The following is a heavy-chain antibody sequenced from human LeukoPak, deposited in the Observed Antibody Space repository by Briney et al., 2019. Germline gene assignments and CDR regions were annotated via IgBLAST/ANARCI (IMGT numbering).Heavy chain of an antibody. CDR2: IYHSGST. CDR3: ARRYSGYDHVDY. J-gene: IGHJ4*02. V-gene: IGHV4-39*01. Sequence: SETLSLTCTVPGGSITSSTYYWDWIRRPPGKGLEWIGSIYHSGSTYYNPSLKSRVTISADTSKNQFSLKLSSVTAAGTAMYYCARRYSGYDHVDYWGQGTLITVSS. D-gene: IGHD5-12*01. CDR1: GGSITSSTYY.